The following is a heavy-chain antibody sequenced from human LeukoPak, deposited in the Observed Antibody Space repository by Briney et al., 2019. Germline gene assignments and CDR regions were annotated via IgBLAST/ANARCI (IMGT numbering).Heavy chain of an antibody. Sequence: GGSLRLSCGASGFIFSDYYMSWIRQAPGKGLEWVANIKQDGSEKYYVDSVKGRFTISRDNAKNSLYLQMNSLRAEDTAVYYCARDLGYYDFWSGYFWDWFDPWGQGTLVTVSS. J-gene: IGHJ5*02. CDR2: IKQDGSEK. D-gene: IGHD3-3*01. CDR3: ARDLGYYDFWSGYFWDWFDP. V-gene: IGHV3-7*01. CDR1: GFIFSDYY.